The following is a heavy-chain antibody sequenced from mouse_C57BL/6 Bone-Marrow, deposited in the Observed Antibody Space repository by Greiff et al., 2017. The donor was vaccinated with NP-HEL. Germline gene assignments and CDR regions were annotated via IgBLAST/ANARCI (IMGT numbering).Heavy chain of an antibody. Sequence: VQLQQSGPELVRPGASVKLSCKAPGYTFTSHWMQWVRQRPGQGLEWIGEIIPGSGSTYYNEKFKGKATLTVDTSSSTAYMQLSSLTSEDSAVYYCARGGFSTTAGEVGDRGTTITVSA. CDR1: GYTFTSHW. J-gene: IGHJ1*03. CDR2: IIPGSGST. D-gene: IGHD1-1*01. V-gene: IGHV1-56*01. CDR3: ARGGFSTTAGEV.